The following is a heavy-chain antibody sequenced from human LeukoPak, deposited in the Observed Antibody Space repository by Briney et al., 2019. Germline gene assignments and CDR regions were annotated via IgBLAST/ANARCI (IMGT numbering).Heavy chain of an antibody. D-gene: IGHD2-21*02. CDR2: IYYSGST. CDR1: GGSISSYY. V-gene: IGHV4-59*01. Sequence: SGTLSLTCTVSGGSISSYYWSWIRQPPGKGLEWIGYIYYSGSTNYNPSLKSRVTISVDTSKNQFSLKLSSVTAADTAVYYCAREGGGDGECFQHWGQGTLVTVSS. CDR3: AREGGGDGECFQH. J-gene: IGHJ1*01.